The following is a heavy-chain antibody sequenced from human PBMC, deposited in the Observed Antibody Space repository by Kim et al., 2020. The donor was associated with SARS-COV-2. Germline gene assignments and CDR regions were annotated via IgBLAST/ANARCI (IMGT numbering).Heavy chain of an antibody. V-gene: IGHV3-23*01. J-gene: IGHJ1*01. CDR1: GFTFNNYA. D-gene: IGHD6-19*01. Sequence: GGSLRLSCAASGFTFNNYAMSWVRQAPGKGLEWVSGIRDSGGSTEYADSVKGRFSISRDNSKNTLYLHMESLRAEDTAVYYCAKVTSGGSGWFEYFQPWGQGALVTVSS. CDR2: IRDSGGST. CDR3: AKVTSGGSGWFEYFQP.